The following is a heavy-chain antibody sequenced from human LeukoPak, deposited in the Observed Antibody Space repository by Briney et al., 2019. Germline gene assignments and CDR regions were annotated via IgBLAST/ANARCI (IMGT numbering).Heavy chain of an antibody. CDR2: IWYDGSNK. Sequence: GGSLRLSCAASGFTFSSYGMHWVRQAPGKGLEWVAVIWYDGSNKYYADSVKGRFAISRDFSRNTVGLQMNSLRIEDTAIYCCAKGPQLYSGYHPDYWGQGTLVTVSS. D-gene: IGHD5-12*01. J-gene: IGHJ4*02. V-gene: IGHV3-33*06. CDR1: GFTFSSYG. CDR3: AKGPQLYSGYHPDY.